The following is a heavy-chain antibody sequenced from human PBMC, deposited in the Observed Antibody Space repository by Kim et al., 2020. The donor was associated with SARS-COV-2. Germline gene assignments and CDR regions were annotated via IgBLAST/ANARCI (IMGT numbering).Heavy chain of an antibody. V-gene: IGHV4-59*13. CDR3: ARSVDYGDYRTNYYYYYG. Sequence: SETLSLTCTVSSGSISSYYWSWIRQPPGKGLEWIGYIYYSGSTNYNPSLKSRVTISVDTSKNQFSLKLSSVTAADTAVYYCARSVDYGDYRTNYYYYYG. J-gene: IGHJ6*01. CDR1: SGSISSYY. CDR2: IYYSGST. D-gene: IGHD4-17*01.